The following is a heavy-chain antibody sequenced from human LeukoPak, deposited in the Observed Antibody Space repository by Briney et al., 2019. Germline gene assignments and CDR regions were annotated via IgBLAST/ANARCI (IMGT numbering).Heavy chain of an antibody. Sequence: SETLSLTCTVSGGPISSYYWSWIRQPAGKGLEWIGRIYTSGSTNYNPSLKSRVTMSVDTSKNQFSLKLSSVTAADTAVYYCARERAWVSSGWSEYYFDYWGQGTLVTVSS. CDR3: ARERAWVSSGWSEYYFDY. V-gene: IGHV4-4*07. CDR2: IYTSGST. CDR1: GGPISSYY. D-gene: IGHD6-19*01. J-gene: IGHJ4*02.